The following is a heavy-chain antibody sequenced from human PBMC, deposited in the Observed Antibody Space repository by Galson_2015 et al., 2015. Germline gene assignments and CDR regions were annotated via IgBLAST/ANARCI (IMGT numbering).Heavy chain of an antibody. J-gene: IGHJ4*02. V-gene: IGHV3-30*03. D-gene: IGHD6-25*01. CDR2: ISYDGSNK. Sequence: SLRLSCAASGFTFSSYGMHWVRQAPGKGLEWVAVISYDGSNKYYADSVKGRFTISRDNSKNTLYLQMNSLRAEDTAVYYCASGRIAAEYYFDYWGQGTLVPVSS. CDR3: ASGRIAAEYYFDY. CDR1: GFTFSSYG.